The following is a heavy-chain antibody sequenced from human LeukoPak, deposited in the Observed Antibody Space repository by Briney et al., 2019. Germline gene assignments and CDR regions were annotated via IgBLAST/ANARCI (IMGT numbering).Heavy chain of an antibody. V-gene: IGHV3-23*01. D-gene: IGHD6-13*01. J-gene: IGHJ3*02. CDR3: AKDTVVAAGTGAFDI. Sequence: PGGSLRLSCAASRFTFSSYAMSWVRQAPGKGLEWVSAISGSGGSTYYADSVKGRFTISRVNSKNTLYLQMNSLRAEDTAVYYCAKDTVVAAGTGAFDIWGQGTMVTVSS. CDR1: RFTFSSYA. CDR2: ISGSGGST.